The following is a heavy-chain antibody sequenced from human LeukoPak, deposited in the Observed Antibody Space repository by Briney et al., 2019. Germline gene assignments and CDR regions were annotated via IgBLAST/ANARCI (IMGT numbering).Heavy chain of an antibody. CDR2: IYYNGTT. CDR3: ARGGEDPKKDYWYFDL. Sequence: SETLSLTCTVSGGTISSSSYYWGWIRQPPGKGLEWMGSIYYNGTTYYNPSLKSRVTISVDTSKNQFSLNLNSVTAADTAVYYCARGGEDPKKDYWYFDLWGRGTLVTVSS. CDR1: GGTISSSSYY. J-gene: IGHJ2*01. D-gene: IGHD2-15*01. V-gene: IGHV4-39*07.